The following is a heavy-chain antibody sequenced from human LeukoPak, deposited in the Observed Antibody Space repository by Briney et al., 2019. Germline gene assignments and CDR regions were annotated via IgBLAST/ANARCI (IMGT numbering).Heavy chain of an antibody. V-gene: IGHV1-2*02. CDR2: INPNSGET. CDR1: GYTFTASY. Sequence: GASVEVSGKASGYTFTASYMHWGRQAPGHGLGWMGWINPNSGETNSAQKFQGKVTMTTDTSIGKGYMELSRLRSDDTAVYFCASSPHSSGLVAFDYWGQGTLVTVSP. CDR3: ASSPHSSGLVAFDY. D-gene: IGHD5-18*01. J-gene: IGHJ4*02.